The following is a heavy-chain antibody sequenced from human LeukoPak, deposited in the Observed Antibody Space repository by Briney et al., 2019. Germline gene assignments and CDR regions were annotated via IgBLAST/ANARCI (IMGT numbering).Heavy chain of an antibody. V-gene: IGHV3-23*01. CDR3: ADYRKPQGLDY. Sequence: TGGSLRLSCEVSEFPFSIYAMAWVRQAPGQGLEWVSAIDASGSDTYYTDSVKGRFTISRDNSKNTVYLQMNSLRVEDTAVYYCADYRKPQGLDYWGQGTLVTVPS. J-gene: IGHJ4*02. CDR2: IDASGSDT. D-gene: IGHD1-14*01. CDR1: EFPFSIYA.